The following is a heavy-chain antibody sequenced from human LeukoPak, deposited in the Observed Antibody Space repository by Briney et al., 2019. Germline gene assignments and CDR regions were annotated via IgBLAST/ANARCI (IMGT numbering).Heavy chain of an antibody. Sequence: PGRSLRLSCVGSGFTFDDYAMHWVRQVPGKGLEWVSGINWNSDDMGYADSVKGRFTISRDNAKNSLFLQMNSLRVEDTAFYYCVKDQTGSTGSRFDPWGQGTLVTVSS. J-gene: IGHJ5*02. CDR3: VKDQTGSTGSRFDP. V-gene: IGHV3-9*01. CDR1: GFTFDDYA. D-gene: IGHD1-1*01. CDR2: INWNSDDM.